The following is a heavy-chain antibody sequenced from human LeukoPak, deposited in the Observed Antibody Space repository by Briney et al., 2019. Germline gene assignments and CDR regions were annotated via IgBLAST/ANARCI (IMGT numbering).Heavy chain of an antibody. CDR3: AKRPVGIAAAGTLLDY. CDR2: ISGSGGST. Sequence: GGSLRLSCAASGFTFSSYAMSWVRQAPGKGLEWVSAISGSGGSTYYADSVKGRFTISRDNSKNTLYLQMNSLRAEDTAVYYCAKRPVGIAAAGTLLDYWGQGTLVTVSS. V-gene: IGHV3-23*01. J-gene: IGHJ4*02. D-gene: IGHD6-13*01. CDR1: GFTFSSYA.